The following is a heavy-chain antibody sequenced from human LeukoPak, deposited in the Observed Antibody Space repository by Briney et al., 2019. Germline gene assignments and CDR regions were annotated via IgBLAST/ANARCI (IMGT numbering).Heavy chain of an antibody. CDR3: ARNYYGSGSYYIDL. V-gene: IGHV4-30-2*01. D-gene: IGHD3-10*01. CDR1: GGSISNGAYS. J-gene: IGHJ5*02. Sequence: TTSQTLSLTCAVSGGSISNGAYSWSWIRQPPGKGLEWIGYIYHSGGTYYNPSLKSRVTISLDRSKNQFSVKVNSVTAADTAVYYCARNYYGSGSYYIDLWGQGALVTVSS. CDR2: IYHSGGT.